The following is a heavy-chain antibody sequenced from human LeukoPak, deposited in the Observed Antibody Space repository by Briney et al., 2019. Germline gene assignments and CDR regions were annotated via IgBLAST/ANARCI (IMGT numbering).Heavy chain of an antibody. CDR1: GGSISSGDYY. V-gene: IGHV4-30-4*01. J-gene: IGHJ4*02. CDR2: IYYSGST. CDR3: AREGRGDGIDY. Sequence: SETLSLTCTVSGGSISSGDYYWSWIRQPPGKGLEWIGYIYYSGSTYYNPSLKSRVTISVDRSKNQFSLKLSSATAADTAVYYCAREGRGDGIDYWGQGTLVTVSS. D-gene: IGHD3-10*01.